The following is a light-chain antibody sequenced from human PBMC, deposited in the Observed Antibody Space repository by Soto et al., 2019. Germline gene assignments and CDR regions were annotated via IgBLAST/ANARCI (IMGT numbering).Light chain of an antibody. Sequence: QSALTQPRSVSGSPGQSVTISCTGTRSDVGGYNYVSWYQQHPGKAPKLMIYDVSKRPSGVPDRFSGSKSDNTASLTSSGLQAEDEADYYCCSYAASSLVVFGGGTKLTVL. CDR2: DVS. CDR3: CSYAASSLVV. CDR1: RSDVGGYNY. V-gene: IGLV2-11*01. J-gene: IGLJ3*02.